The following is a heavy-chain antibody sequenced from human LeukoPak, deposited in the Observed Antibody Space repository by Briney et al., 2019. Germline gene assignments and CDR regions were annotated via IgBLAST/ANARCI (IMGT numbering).Heavy chain of an antibody. D-gene: IGHD2-21*01. Sequence: ASVKVSCKASGYTFTSYDINWVRQATGQGLEWMGWMNPNSGNTGYAQKFQGRVTMTRNTSIGTTYMELSSLRSEDTAVYYCARGCRRGILWWSSRWFDPWGQGTLVTVSS. V-gene: IGHV1-8*01. CDR2: MNPNSGNT. CDR1: GYTFTSYD. CDR3: ARGCRRGILWWSSRWFDP. J-gene: IGHJ5*02.